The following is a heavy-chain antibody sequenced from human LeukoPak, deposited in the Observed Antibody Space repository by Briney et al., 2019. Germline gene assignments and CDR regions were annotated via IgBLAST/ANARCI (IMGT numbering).Heavy chain of an antibody. Sequence: SVKVSCKASGGTFSSYAISWVRQAPGQGLEWMGGIIPIFGTANYAQKFQGRVTITTDESTSTAYMELSSLRSKDTAVYYCARSTGSGSYYPYYYYYMDVWGKGTTVTVSS. J-gene: IGHJ6*03. D-gene: IGHD3-10*01. V-gene: IGHV1-69*05. CDR3: ARSTGSGSYYPYYYYYMDV. CDR2: IIPIFGTA. CDR1: GGTFSSYA.